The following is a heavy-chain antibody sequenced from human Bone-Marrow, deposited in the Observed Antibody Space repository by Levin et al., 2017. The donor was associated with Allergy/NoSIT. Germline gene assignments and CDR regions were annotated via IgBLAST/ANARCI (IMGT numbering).Heavy chain of an antibody. CDR1: GFNFSTYN. D-gene: IGHD4-17*01. Sequence: GGSRRLSCAASGFNFSTYNMNWVRQAPGKGLEWVSSITRSSDYMYYADSVKGRFTISRDNAKNSLFLQMNSLRVDDTAVYYCAKDRTYGILWNYGMDVWGQGTTVTVSS. J-gene: IGHJ6*02. CDR2: ITRSSDYM. V-gene: IGHV3-21*01. CDR3: AKDRTYGILWNYGMDV.